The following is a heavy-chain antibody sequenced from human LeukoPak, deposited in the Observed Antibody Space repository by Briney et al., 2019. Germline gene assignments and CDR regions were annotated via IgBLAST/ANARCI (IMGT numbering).Heavy chain of an antibody. CDR1: GYTFTSYG. Sequence: ASVKVSCKASGYTFTSYGISWVRQAPGQGLEWMGWISAYNGNTNYAQKLQGRVTMTTDTSTSTAYTELRSLRSDDTAVYYCARDLLAAAGMDYWGQGTLVTVSS. D-gene: IGHD6-13*01. CDR2: ISAYNGNT. J-gene: IGHJ4*02. CDR3: ARDLLAAAGMDY. V-gene: IGHV1-18*01.